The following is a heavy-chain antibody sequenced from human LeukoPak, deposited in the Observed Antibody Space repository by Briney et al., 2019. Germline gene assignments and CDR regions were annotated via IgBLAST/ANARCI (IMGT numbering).Heavy chain of an antibody. CDR3: ARAPSGLDY. J-gene: IGHJ4*02. CDR1: GFTLSDHN. V-gene: IGHV3-72*01. CDR2: TTNKAHSYTT. Sequence: GGSLRLSCAVSGFTLSDHNMDWVRQAPGKGLEWVGRTTNKAHSYTTEYAASVKGRFTISRDDSQNSLYLQMNSLKTGDTAVYYCARAPSGLDYWGQGILVTVSS. D-gene: IGHD2-15*01.